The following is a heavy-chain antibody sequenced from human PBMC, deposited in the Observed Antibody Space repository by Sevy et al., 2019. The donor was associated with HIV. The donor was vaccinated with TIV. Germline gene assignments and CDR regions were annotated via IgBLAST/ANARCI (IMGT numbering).Heavy chain of an antibody. Sequence: GGSLRLSCAVSGLIVSSNYMSWVRQTPGKGPEWVSVIYSGGGTNYADSVKGRFTISRGSSKNTLYLQMNRLRAEVTAVYYCASGALVATKGTYYFDHWGQGTLVTVSS. CDR1: GLIVSSNY. J-gene: IGHJ4*02. V-gene: IGHV3-53*01. D-gene: IGHD1-26*01. CDR3: ASGALVATKGTYYFDH. CDR2: IYSGGGT.